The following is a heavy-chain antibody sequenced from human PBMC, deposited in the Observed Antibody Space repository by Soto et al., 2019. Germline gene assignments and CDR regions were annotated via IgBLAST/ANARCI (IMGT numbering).Heavy chain of an antibody. CDR1: GFTFSSYG. CDR2: IWYDGSTK. J-gene: IGHJ2*01. D-gene: IGHD3-22*01. Sequence: QVQLVESGGGVVQPGRSLRLSCAASGFTFSSYGMHWVRQAPGKGLEWVAVIWYDGSTKYYADSVKGRFTISRDNSKNTLYLQMNRLRAEDTAVYYCARDYDSSGYPRWYFDLWGRGTLVTVSS. CDR3: ARDYDSSGYPRWYFDL. V-gene: IGHV3-33*01.